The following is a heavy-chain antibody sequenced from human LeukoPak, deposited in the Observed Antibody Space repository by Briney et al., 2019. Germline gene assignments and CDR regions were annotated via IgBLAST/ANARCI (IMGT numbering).Heavy chain of an antibody. D-gene: IGHD4-17*01. CDR2: ISYTGST. V-gene: IGHV4-39*01. J-gene: IGHJ4*02. CDR3: ARGPQGVTRPEY. Sequence: PSETLSLTCTVSGGSISSSTYFWGWIRQPPGRGLEWIGTISYTGSTYYNPSLRSRVTISVDTSKNQFSLKVRSVTAADTAVYYCARGPQGVTRPEYWGQGTLVTVSS. CDR1: GGSISSSTYF.